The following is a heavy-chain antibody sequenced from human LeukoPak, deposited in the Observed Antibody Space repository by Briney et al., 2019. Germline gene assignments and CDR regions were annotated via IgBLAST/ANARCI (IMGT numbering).Heavy chain of an antibody. Sequence: ASAKVSCKASGYTFTSYGISWVRQAPGQGLEWMGWISAYNGNTNYAQKLQGRVTMTTDTSTSTAYMELRGLRSEDTAVYYCARGVGQWLVRRRFDYWGQGTLVTVSS. J-gene: IGHJ4*02. D-gene: IGHD6-19*01. V-gene: IGHV1-18*01. CDR3: ARGVGQWLVRRRFDY. CDR1: GYTFTSYG. CDR2: ISAYNGNT.